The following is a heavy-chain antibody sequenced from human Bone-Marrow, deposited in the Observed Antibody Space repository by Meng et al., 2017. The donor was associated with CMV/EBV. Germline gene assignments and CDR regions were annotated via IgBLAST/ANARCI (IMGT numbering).Heavy chain of an antibody. CDR1: GFTFDDYG. D-gene: IGHD6-13*01. V-gene: IGHV3-9*01. J-gene: IGHJ5*02. CDR2: ISWNSGTI. CDR3: AKDFGFPNSPNWYHIDA. Sequence: LSLTCAVSGFTFDDYGRNWVRQAPGKGLEWVSGISWNSGTIGNADSVKGRFTISRDNAKHSLSLQMNSLTTEDTALYYCAKDFGFPNSPNWYHIDAWGQGTLVTVSS.